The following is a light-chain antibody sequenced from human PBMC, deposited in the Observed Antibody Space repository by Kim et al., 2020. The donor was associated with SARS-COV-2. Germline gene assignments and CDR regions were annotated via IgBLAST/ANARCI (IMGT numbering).Light chain of an antibody. Sequence: AIQMTQSRSSLSASVGDRVTITCRASQGIRNDLGWYQQKPGRAPNLLIYATSTLQSGVPSRFSGSGSGTDFTLTISSLQPEDVATYYCLQDYDYPLTFGGGTKVEI. CDR1: QGIRND. V-gene: IGKV1-6*01. CDR3: LQDYDYPLT. J-gene: IGKJ4*01. CDR2: ATS.